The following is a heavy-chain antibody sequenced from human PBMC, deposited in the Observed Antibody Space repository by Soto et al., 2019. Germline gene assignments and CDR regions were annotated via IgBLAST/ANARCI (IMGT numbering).Heavy chain of an antibody. CDR3: ATAYYDILTGYRGYYYYMDV. Sequence: ASVKVSCKVSGYTLTELSMHWVRQAPGKGLEWMGGFDPEDGETIYAQKFQGRVTMTEDTSTDTAYMELSSLRSEDTAVYYCATAYYDILTGYRGYYYYMDVWGKGTTVPVSS. V-gene: IGHV1-24*01. CDR2: FDPEDGET. CDR1: GYTLTELS. J-gene: IGHJ6*03. D-gene: IGHD3-9*01.